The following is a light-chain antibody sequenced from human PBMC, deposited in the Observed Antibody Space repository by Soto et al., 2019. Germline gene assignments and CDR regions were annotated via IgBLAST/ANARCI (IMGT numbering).Light chain of an antibody. V-gene: IGKV1-12*01. CDR1: QGISSW. CDR3: QQANSFPLT. Sequence: DIQMTQSPSSVSASVGDRVTITCRASQGISSWLAWYQQKPGKAPKLLIYAASSLQSGVPSRFSXXXXXTXXXXXXXSLXXEXXXXXXCQQANSFPLTFGGGTKVEIK. J-gene: IGKJ4*01. CDR2: AAS.